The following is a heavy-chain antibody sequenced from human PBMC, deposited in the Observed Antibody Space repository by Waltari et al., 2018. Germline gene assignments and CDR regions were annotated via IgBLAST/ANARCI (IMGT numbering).Heavy chain of an antibody. Sequence: QMQLVQSGPEVKKPGTPVKVSCKASGFTFTSSAVQWVRQARGQRLEWIGWIVVGSGNTNYAQKFQERVTITRDMSTSTAYMELSSLRSEDTAVYYCAAEGYSSSWYWFDPWGQGTLVTVSS. D-gene: IGHD6-13*01. CDR2: IVVGSGNT. J-gene: IGHJ5*02. CDR3: AAEGYSSSWYWFDP. CDR1: GFTFTSSA. V-gene: IGHV1-58*01.